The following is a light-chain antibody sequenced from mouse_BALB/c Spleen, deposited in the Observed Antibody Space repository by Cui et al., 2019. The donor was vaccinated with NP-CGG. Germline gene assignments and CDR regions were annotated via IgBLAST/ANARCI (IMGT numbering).Light chain of an antibody. Sequence: QAVVTHETAPTTSPGETVTLTCRSSTGTVTTSNYANWVQEKPDHLFTGLIGGTNNRAPGVPARFSGSLIGDKAALTITGAQTEDEAIYFCALWYSNQWVFGGGTKMTVL. J-gene: IGLJ1*01. V-gene: IGLV1*01. CDR2: GTN. CDR1: TGTVTTSNY. CDR3: ALWYSNQWV.